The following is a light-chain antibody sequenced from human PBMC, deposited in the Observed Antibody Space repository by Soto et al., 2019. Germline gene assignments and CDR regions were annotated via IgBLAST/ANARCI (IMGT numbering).Light chain of an antibody. V-gene: IGKV3-15*01. CDR2: GAS. Sequence: EIVMTQSPATLSVSPGERATLSCRASQSVNRNIAWSQQKPGQAPRLLIYGASTRATGVPARFSGSGSGTEFTLTISSLQSEDFAVYYCQQYYTWRTFGQGTNVEIK. CDR3: QQYYTWRT. CDR1: QSVNRN. J-gene: IGKJ1*01.